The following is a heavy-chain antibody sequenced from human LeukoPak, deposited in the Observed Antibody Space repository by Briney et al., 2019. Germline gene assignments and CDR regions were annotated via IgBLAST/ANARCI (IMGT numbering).Heavy chain of an antibody. CDR3: ATAIIDEWLVDY. CDR1: GYTLTELS. V-gene: IGHV1-24*01. J-gene: IGHJ4*02. D-gene: IGHD6-19*01. Sequence: ASVKVSCKVSGYTLTELSMHWVRQAPGKGLEWMGGFDPEDGETIYAQKFQGRVTMTEDTSTDTAYMELSSLRSEDTAVYYCATAIIDEWLVDYWGQGTLVTVSS. CDR2: FDPEDGET.